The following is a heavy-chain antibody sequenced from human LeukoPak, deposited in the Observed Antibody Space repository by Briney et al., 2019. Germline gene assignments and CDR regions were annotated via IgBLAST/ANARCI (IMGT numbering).Heavy chain of an antibody. Sequence: GGSLRLSCAASGFTFSSYGMHWVRQAPGKGLEWVAVIWYDGSNKYYADSVKGRFTISRDNSKNTLYLQMNSLRAEDTAVYYCARDRRGCSDKSGSRTEYYFDYWGQGTLVTVSS. CDR1: GFTFSSYG. J-gene: IGHJ4*02. D-gene: IGHD2-15*01. CDR2: IWYDGSNK. CDR3: ARDRRGCSDKSGSRTEYYFDY. V-gene: IGHV3-33*01.